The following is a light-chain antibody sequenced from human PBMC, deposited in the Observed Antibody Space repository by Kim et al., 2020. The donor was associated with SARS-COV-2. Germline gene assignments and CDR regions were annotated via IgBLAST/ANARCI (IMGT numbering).Light chain of an antibody. CDR2: DTT. Sequence: QAVVTQEPSLTVSPGGTVTLTCGFSTGTVTRGHYPYWFQQKPGQAPTTLIYDTTDRHSWTPARFSGSLLGGKAALTLSGAQPEDEAEYFCLLFYTHDRWQFGEGTQLTVL. J-gene: IGLJ2*01. CDR1: TGTVTRGHY. V-gene: IGLV7-46*01. CDR3: LLFYTHDRWQ.